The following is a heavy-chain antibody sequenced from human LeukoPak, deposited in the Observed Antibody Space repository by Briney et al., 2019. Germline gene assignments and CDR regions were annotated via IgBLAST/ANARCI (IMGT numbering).Heavy chain of an antibody. D-gene: IGHD4-17*01. CDR1: GYTFTGYY. CDR2: INPNSGGT. CDR3: ARDVYGDYDFDY. J-gene: IGHJ4*02. V-gene: IGHV1-2*06. Sequence: ASVKVSXKASGYTFTGYYMHWVRQAPGQGLEWMGRINPNSGGTNYAQKFQGRVTMTRDTSISTAYMELSRLRSDDTAVYYCARDVYGDYDFDYWGQGTLVTVSS.